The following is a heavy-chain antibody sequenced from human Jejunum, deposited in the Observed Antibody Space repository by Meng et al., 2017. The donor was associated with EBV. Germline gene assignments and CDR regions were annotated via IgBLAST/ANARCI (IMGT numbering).Heavy chain of an antibody. CDR2: IFYSERT. D-gene: IGHD5-12*01. J-gene: IGHJ5*02. CDR3: ATSMSGYSYGYS. CDR1: VGSISSSAYC. Sequence: GPGSLKPSKTPSLTCPVSVGSISSSAYCWGCIRQPPGKRLEWIGSIFYSERTYYNPSLKSRVTISEDTSKNQFSLKLSSVTAADTAVYYCATSMSGYSYGYSWGQGTLVTVSS. V-gene: IGHV4-39*07.